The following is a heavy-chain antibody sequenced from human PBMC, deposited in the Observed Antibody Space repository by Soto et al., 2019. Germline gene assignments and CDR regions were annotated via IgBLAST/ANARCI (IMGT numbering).Heavy chain of an antibody. D-gene: IGHD3-3*01. Sequence: QITLKESGPTLVKPPQTLTLTCTFSGFSLSTSGVGVGWIRQPPGKPLEWLALIYWDDDKRYSPSLKIRLTITKDTSKLHVDLTRPSLDAVDAATYYCARAICSGYYSDYWGQGTLVTVSS. J-gene: IGHJ4*02. V-gene: IGHV2-5*02. CDR1: GFSLSTSGVG. CDR3: ARAICSGYYSDY. CDR2: IYWDDDK.